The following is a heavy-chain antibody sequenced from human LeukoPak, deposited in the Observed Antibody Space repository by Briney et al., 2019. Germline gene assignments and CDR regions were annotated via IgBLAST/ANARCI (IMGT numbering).Heavy chain of an antibody. Sequence: GGSLRLSCAVSGITLSNYGMTWVRQAPGKGLEWVAGISDTGGRTNYADSVKGRFTISRDNPKTTLYLQMNSLRAEDTAVYFCAKRGVVIRVILVGFHKEAYYFDSWGQGALVTVSS. D-gene: IGHD3-22*01. J-gene: IGHJ4*02. V-gene: IGHV3-23*01. CDR1: GITLSNYG. CDR2: ISDTGGRT. CDR3: AKRGVVIRVILVGFHKEAYYFDS.